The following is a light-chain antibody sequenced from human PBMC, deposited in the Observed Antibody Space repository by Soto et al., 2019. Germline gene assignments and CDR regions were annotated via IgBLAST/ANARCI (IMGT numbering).Light chain of an antibody. Sequence: QSVLTQPPSASGTPGQRVTISCSGSSSNIGNFYVYWYQQLPGTAPKLLIYKNNQRPLGVPDRFSGSKSGTSASLAISGLRSEDEADYYCAAWDDSLVVFGGGTKLTVL. CDR3: AAWDDSLVV. CDR2: KNN. V-gene: IGLV1-47*01. CDR1: SSNIGNFY. J-gene: IGLJ2*01.